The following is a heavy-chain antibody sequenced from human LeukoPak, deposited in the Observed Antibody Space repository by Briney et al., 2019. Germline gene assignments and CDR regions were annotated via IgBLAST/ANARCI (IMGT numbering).Heavy chain of an antibody. J-gene: IGHJ4*02. CDR3: ARGSRFLEWLPSDY. CDR2: INPSGGST. Sequence: PGGSLRLSCAASGFTFTSYYMHWVRQAPGQGLEWMGIINPSGGSTSYAQKFQGRVTMTRDTSTSTVYMELSSLRSEDTAVYYCARGSRFLEWLPSDYWGQGTLVTVSS. D-gene: IGHD3-3*01. CDR1: GFTFTSYY. V-gene: IGHV1-46*01.